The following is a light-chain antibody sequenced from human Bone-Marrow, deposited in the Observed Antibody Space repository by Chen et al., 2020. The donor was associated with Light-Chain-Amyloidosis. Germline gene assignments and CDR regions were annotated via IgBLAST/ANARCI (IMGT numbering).Light chain of an antibody. V-gene: IGLV2-14*01. J-gene: IGLJ3*02. Sequence: QSALTQPASVSGSPGQSISISCRGTSSDVGRYNYVSWFQHHPGKAPKLMIYEVSNRPSGVSNRFSGSKSGNTASLTISGLQTEDEADYYCISYTSSSTWVFGGGTKLTVL. CDR1: SSDVGRYNY. CDR3: ISYTSSSTWV. CDR2: EVS.